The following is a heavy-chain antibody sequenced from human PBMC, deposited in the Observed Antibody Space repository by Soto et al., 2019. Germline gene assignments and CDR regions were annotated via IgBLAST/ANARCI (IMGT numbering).Heavy chain of an antibody. CDR1: GFTFSSYA. V-gene: IGHV3-23*01. Sequence: EVQLLESGGGLVQPGGSLRLSCAASGFTFSSYAMSWVRQAPGKGLEWVSAISGSGGSTYYADSVKGRFTISRDNSKNTVYLEMNSLSAEDTAVYYCAKDRNYYDSSGYYSAEYFQHWGQGTLVTVSS. D-gene: IGHD3-22*01. J-gene: IGHJ1*01. CDR2: ISGSGGST. CDR3: AKDRNYYDSSGYYSAEYFQH.